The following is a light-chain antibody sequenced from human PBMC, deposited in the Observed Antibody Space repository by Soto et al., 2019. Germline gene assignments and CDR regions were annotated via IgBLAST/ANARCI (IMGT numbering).Light chain of an antibody. V-gene: IGKV2-30*01. Sequence: VVLTQSPLSLPVTLGQPASISCRSSQSLVYRDGNTYLNWFQQRPGQSPRRLIYKVSDRDSGXXXXXXXXXXXXXXTXKISRVEAEDVGVYYCMQDTHWPPYSFGQGTKLEIK. J-gene: IGKJ2*03. CDR1: QSLVYRDGNTY. CDR3: MQDTHWPPYS. CDR2: KVS.